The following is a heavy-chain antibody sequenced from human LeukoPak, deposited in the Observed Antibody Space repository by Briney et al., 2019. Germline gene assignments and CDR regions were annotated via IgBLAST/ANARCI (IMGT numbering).Heavy chain of an antibody. V-gene: IGHV3-7*02. CDR1: GFSFSNSW. D-gene: IGHD4-11*01. CDR2: INQDGSEI. Sequence: GGSLRLSCAASGFSFSNSWMTWVRQAPGKGLEWVANINQDGSEIYYVDSVKGRFTISRDNAKNSLYLQMNSLRAEDTAVYYCAAIGAMTSDVFDLWGQGTMVTVSS. CDR3: AAIGAMTSDVFDL. J-gene: IGHJ3*01.